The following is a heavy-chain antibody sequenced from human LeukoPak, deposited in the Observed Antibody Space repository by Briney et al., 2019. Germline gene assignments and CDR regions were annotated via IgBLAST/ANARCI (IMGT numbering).Heavy chain of an antibody. J-gene: IGHJ4*02. CDR3: ARRGYDSSGYLGY. CDR1: GYTFTGYY. CDR2: INPNSGGT. D-gene: IGHD3-22*01. Sequence: PGASVKVSCKASGYTFTGYYMHWVRQAPGQGLEWMGWINPNSGGTNYAQKFQGRVTMTRDTSISTAYMELSRLKSDDTAVYYCARRGYDSSGYLGYWGQGTLVTVSS. V-gene: IGHV1-2*02.